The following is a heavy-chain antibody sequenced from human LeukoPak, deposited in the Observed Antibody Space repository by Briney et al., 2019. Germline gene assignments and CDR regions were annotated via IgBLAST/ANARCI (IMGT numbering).Heavy chain of an antibody. J-gene: IGHJ5*02. CDR1: GGSISSGGYY. CDR3: ARGGQITIFGVVTRPNRFDP. V-gene: IGHV4-31*03. D-gene: IGHD3-3*01. CDR2: IYYSGST. Sequence: PSETLSLTCTVSGGSISSGGYYWSWIRQHPGKGLEWIGYIYYSGSTYYNPSLKSRVTISVDTSKNQFSLKLSSVTAADTAVYYCARGGQITIFGVVTRPNRFDPWGQGTLVTVSS.